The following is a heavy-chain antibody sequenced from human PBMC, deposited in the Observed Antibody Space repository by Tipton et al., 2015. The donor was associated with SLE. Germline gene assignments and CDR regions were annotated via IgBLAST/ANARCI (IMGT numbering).Heavy chain of an antibody. Sequence: LRLSCTVSSGSINNSFWTWIRQPPGEGLEWLGYIYYTGNAKYKPSLESRLHISVDTARNQISLKVRSVTAADTAVYYCARANEDAFDFWGQGTMVTVSS. CDR2: IYYTGNA. D-gene: IGHD1-1*01. V-gene: IGHV4-59*01. CDR1: SGSINNSF. CDR3: ARANEDAFDF. J-gene: IGHJ3*01.